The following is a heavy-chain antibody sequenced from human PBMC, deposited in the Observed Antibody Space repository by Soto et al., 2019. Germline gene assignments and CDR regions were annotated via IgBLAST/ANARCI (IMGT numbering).Heavy chain of an antibody. CDR3: ARVYYYDSSAGVADYYYYYGMDV. CDR2: IYYSGST. D-gene: IGHD3-22*01. V-gene: IGHV4-61*01. J-gene: IGHJ6*02. CDR1: GGSVSSGSYY. Sequence: PSETLSLTCTVSGGSVSSGSYYWSWIRQPPGKGLEWIGYIYYSGSTNYNPSLKSRVTISVDTSKNQFSLKLSSVTAADTAVYYCARVYYYDSSAGVADYYYYYGMDVWGQGTTVTVSS.